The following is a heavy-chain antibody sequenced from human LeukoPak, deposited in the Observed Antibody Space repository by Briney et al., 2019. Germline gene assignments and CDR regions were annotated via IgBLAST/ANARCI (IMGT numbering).Heavy chain of an antibody. J-gene: IGHJ4*02. V-gene: IGHV1-2*02. D-gene: IGHD3-10*01. CDR2: INPNSGGT. CDR1: GYTFTGYY. CDR3: ASRRAYGSGSKADY. Sequence: GASVKVSCKASGYTFTGYYMHWVRQAPGQGLEWMGWINPNSGGTNYAQKFQGRVTMTRDTSISTAYMELSRLRSDDTAVYYCASRRAYGSGSKADYWGQGTLVTVSS.